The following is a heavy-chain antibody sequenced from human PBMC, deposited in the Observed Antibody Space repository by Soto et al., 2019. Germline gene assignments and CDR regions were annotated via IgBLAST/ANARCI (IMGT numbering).Heavy chain of an antibody. CDR2: INGDGSST. CDR3: ARDGFRGAVLDY. D-gene: IGHD3-10*01. J-gene: IGHJ4*02. CDR1: XFTFSSYW. V-gene: IGHV3-74*01. Sequence: SLRLSCAASXFTFSSYWMHWVRQAPGKGLVWVSRINGDGSSTTYADSVKGRFTISRDNAKNTLFLQMNSLRDEDTAVYYCARDGFRGAVLDYWGQGTQVTVSS.